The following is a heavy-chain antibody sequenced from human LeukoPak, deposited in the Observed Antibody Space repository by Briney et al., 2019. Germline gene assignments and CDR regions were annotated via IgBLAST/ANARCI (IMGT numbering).Heavy chain of an antibody. CDR3: ARDSAAGTHYYYMDV. CDR1: GFTFSDYY. CDR2: IYSGGST. Sequence: PGGSLRLSCAASGFTFSDYYMSWVRQAPGRGLEWVSVIYSGGSTYYADSVKGRFTISRDNSKNTLYLQMNSLRAEDTAVYYCARDSAAGTHYYYMDVWGKGTTVTVSS. D-gene: IGHD6-13*01. V-gene: IGHV3-53*01. J-gene: IGHJ6*03.